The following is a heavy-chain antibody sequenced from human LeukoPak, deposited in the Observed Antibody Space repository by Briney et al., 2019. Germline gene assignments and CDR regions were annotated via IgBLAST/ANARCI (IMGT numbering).Heavy chain of an antibody. CDR1: GFTFSSHA. V-gene: IGHV3-23*01. J-gene: IGHJ4*02. CDR3: AKVRGSSWGPFDY. D-gene: IGHD6-13*01. Sequence: PGGSLRLSCAASGFTFSSHAMSWVRQAPGKGLEWVSVITGSGDSTYYADSVKGRFTISRDNSKNMLYLQMNSLRAEDTAIYYYAKVRGSSWGPFDYWGQGTLVTVSS. CDR2: ITGSGDST.